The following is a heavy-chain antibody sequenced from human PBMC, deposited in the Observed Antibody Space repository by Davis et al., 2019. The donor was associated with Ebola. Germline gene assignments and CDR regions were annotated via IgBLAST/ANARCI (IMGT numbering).Heavy chain of an antibody. CDR3: ARDDYDFWGGYSPVYYYGMDV. J-gene: IGHJ6*04. V-gene: IGHV3-7*01. Sequence: GGSLRLSCAASGFTFDNFWMSWVRQAPGKGLEWVATIKEDGSEKYYVDSVQGRFTISRDNAKNSLYLQMNSLRAEDTAVYFCARDDYDFWGGYSPVYYYGMDVWGKGTTVTVSS. CDR1: GFTFDNFW. CDR2: IKEDGSEK. D-gene: IGHD3-3*01.